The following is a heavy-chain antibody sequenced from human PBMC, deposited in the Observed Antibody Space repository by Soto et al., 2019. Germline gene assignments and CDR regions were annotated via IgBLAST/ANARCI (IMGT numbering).Heavy chain of an antibody. CDR3: ARSGGELVVVQAANWFDP. CDR2: IYYSGST. V-gene: IGHV4-59*01. D-gene: IGHD2-2*01. Sequence: SETLSLTCTVSGGSISSYYWSWIRQPPGKGLEWIGYIYYSGSTNYNPSLKSRVTISVDTSKNQFSLKLSSVTAADTAVYYCARSGGELVVVQAANWFDPWGQGTLVTVSS. CDR1: GGSISSYY. J-gene: IGHJ5*02.